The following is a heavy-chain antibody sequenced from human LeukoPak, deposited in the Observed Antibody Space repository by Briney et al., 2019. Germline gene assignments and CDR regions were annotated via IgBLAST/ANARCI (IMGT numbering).Heavy chain of an antibody. CDR2: IYYSGTT. CDR3: ARDRDFYYGLVKDAFDI. CDR1: GGSISSTGYC. Sequence: PSETLSLTCTVSGGSISSTGYCWGWIRQPPGKGLEWIGNIYYSGTTYYNPSLKSRVTISVDTSRKQFSLRLNSMTAADTAVYYCARDRDFYYGLVKDAFDIWGQGTMVTVSS. J-gene: IGHJ3*02. V-gene: IGHV4-39*07. D-gene: IGHD3-10*01.